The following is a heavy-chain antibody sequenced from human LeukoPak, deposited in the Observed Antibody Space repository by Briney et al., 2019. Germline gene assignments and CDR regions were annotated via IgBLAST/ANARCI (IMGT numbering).Heavy chain of an antibody. CDR2: TYYRSKWYN. V-gene: IGHV6-1*01. CDR3: ARVRYGGNSEYKAFDI. Sequence: SQTLSLTCAISGDSVSSNSAAWNWIRQSPSRGLEWLGRTYYRSKWYNDYAVSVKSRITINPDTSKNQFSLQLNSVTPEVTAVYYCARVRYGGNSEYKAFDIWGQGTMVTVSS. CDR1: GDSVSSNSAA. D-gene: IGHD4-23*01. J-gene: IGHJ3*02.